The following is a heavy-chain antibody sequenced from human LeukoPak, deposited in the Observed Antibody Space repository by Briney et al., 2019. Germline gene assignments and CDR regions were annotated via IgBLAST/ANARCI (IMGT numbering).Heavy chain of an antibody. V-gene: IGHV4-39*01. CDR2: IYYNGNT. CDR1: GDSITSGTYY. D-gene: IGHD6-13*01. J-gene: IGHJ4*02. Sequence: PSETLSLTCTVSGDSITSGTYYWGWTRQPPGKGLEWIGSIYYNGNTYYNPSLKSRVTISVDTSKNQFPLKLSSVTAADTAVYYCARHAGGIAAAGTRPFDYWGQGTLVTVSS. CDR3: ARHAGGIAAAGTRPFDY.